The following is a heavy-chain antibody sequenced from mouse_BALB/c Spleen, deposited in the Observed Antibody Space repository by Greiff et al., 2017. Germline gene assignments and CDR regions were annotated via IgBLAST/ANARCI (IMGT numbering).Heavy chain of an antibody. CDR2: IDPSDSYT. CDR1: GYTFTSYW. D-gene: IGHD1-1*01. J-gene: IGHJ2*01. Sequence: VQLQQSGAELVKPGASVKLSCKASGYTFTSYWMHWVKQRPGQGLEWIGEIDPSDSYTNYNQKFKGKATLTVDKSSSTAYMQLSSLTSEDSAVYYCARGDYYGSSWVDYWGQGTTLTVSS. V-gene: IGHV1-69*02. CDR3: ARGDYYGSSWVDY.